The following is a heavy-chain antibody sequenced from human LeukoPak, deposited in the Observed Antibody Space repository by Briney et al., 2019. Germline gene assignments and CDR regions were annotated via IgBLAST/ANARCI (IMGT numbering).Heavy chain of an antibody. D-gene: IGHD4-23*01. CDR2: IYHSGST. CDR1: GYSISSGYY. CDR3: AGTFRTVVGY. Sequence: SETLSLTCAVSGYSISSGYYWGWSRQPPGKGREWVGGIYHSGSTYYNPSLKSRVTISVDTSKNQFSLKLSSVTAAETAVYYCAGTFRTVVGYWGQGTLVTVSS. V-gene: IGHV4-38-2*01. J-gene: IGHJ4*02.